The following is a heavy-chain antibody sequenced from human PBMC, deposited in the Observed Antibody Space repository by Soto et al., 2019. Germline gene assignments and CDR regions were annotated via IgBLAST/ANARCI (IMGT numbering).Heavy chain of an antibody. V-gene: IGHV4-31*03. Sequence: SETLSLTCSVSGGSISTVGHYWTWIRQPPGTDLEWIGSIYHTGSTYYSKSLRSRLTMSVDTSKSQFSLRLSSVTAADTAVYYCARATGTLRSRNCDYWGQGSLVTVSS. CDR1: GGSISTVGHY. J-gene: IGHJ4*02. D-gene: IGHD1-1*01. CDR2: IYHTGST. CDR3: ARATGTLRSRNCDY.